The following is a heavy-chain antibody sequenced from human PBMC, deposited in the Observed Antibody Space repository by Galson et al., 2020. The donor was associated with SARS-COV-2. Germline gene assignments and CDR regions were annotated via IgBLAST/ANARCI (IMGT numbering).Heavy chain of an antibody. D-gene: IGHD3-16*02. CDR2: IYHSGST. Sequence: SETLSLTCAVSGGSISSSNWWSWVRQPPGKGLEWIGEIYHSGSTNYNPSLKSRVTISVDKSKNQFSLKLSSVTAADTAVYYCATSDYVWGSYRQFDYWGQGTLVTVSS. V-gene: IGHV4-4*02. CDR3: ATSDYVWGSYRQFDY. J-gene: IGHJ4*02. CDR1: GGSISSSNW.